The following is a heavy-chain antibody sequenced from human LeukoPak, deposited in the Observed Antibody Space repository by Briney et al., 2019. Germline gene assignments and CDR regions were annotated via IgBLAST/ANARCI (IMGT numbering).Heavy chain of an antibody. J-gene: IGHJ6*02. CDR2: MNPNSGNT. CDR3: ARQWELTKYYYYYYGMDV. CDR1: GYTFTSYD. D-gene: IGHD1-26*01. V-gene: IGHV1-8*01. Sequence: ASVKVSCKASGYTFTSYDINWVRQATGQGLEWMGWMNPNSGNTGYAQKFQGRVTMTRNTSISTAYMELSSLRSEDTAVYYCARQWELTKYYYYYYGMDVWGQGTTVTVSS.